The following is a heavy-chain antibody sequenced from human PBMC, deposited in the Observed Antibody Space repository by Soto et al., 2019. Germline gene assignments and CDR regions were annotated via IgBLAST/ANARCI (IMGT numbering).Heavy chain of an antibody. CDR3: VSDRGYGHASVPYS. D-gene: IGHD5-18*01. V-gene: IGHV3-30*03. CDR1: GFTFTSYG. CDR2: ISYDGGLQ. Sequence: QAHLVESGGGVVQPGRSLRLSCAASGFTFTSYGMHWVRQAPGTRLEWVAVISYDGGLQHYADSVKGRFTISRDNSKNMGLLQMNILRAEDAAVYYWVSDRGYGHASVPYSWGQGTLVSVSS. J-gene: IGHJ4*02.